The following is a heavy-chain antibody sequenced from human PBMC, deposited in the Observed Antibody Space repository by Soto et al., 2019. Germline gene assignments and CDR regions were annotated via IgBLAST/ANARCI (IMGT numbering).Heavy chain of an antibody. V-gene: IGHV1-2*02. Sequence: VASVKVSCKASGYTFNGYYLHWVRQAPGQGLEWMGWINPNSGVTNSAQRFQGRVTMTRDTSITTAYMDLSSLTSDDTAVYYCARDRQYGDYGDYGYYFDYWGQGTLVTVSS. J-gene: IGHJ4*02. D-gene: IGHD4-17*01. CDR2: INPNSGVT. CDR1: GYTFNGYY. CDR3: ARDRQYGDYGDYGYYFDY.